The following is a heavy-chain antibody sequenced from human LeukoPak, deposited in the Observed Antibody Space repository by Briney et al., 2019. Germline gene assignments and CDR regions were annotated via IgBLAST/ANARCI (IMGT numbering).Heavy chain of an antibody. CDR2: ISYDGSNK. V-gene: IGHV3-30-3*01. CDR1: GFTFSSYA. Sequence: PGGSLRLSCAASGFTFSSYAMHWVRQAPGKGLEWVAVISYDGSNKYYADSVKGRFTISRDNSKNTLYLQMNSLRAEDTAVYYCAKDEHSSWYAAQDYWGQGTLVTVSS. D-gene: IGHD6-13*01. CDR3: AKDEHSSWYAAQDY. J-gene: IGHJ4*02.